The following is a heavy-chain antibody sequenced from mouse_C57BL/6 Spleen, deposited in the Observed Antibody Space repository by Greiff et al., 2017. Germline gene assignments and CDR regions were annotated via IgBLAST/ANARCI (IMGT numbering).Heavy chain of an antibody. CDR2: IWRGGST. D-gene: IGHD1-1*01. V-gene: IGHV2-5*01. CDR3: AKLGGYGSSYGFAY. Sequence: QVQLKESGPGLVQPSQSLSITCTVSGFSLTSYGVHWVRQSPGKGLEWLGVIWRGGSTDYNAAFMSRLSNTKDNSKSQVFFKMNSLQADDTAIYYCAKLGGYGSSYGFAYWGQGTLVTVSA. CDR1: GFSLTSYG. J-gene: IGHJ3*01.